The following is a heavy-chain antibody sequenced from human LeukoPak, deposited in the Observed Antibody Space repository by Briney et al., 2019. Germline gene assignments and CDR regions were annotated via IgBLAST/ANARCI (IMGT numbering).Heavy chain of an antibody. CDR3: ARGDQRLEMATIIGYDY. J-gene: IGHJ4*02. CDR2: MNPNSGNT. Sequence: ASVKVSCKASGYTFTSYDINWVRQATGQGLEWMGWMNPNSGNTGYAQKFQGRVTMTRNTSISTAYTELSSLRSEDTAVYYCARGDQRLEMATIIGYDYWGQGTLVTVSS. D-gene: IGHD5-24*01. CDR1: GYTFTSYD. V-gene: IGHV1-8*01.